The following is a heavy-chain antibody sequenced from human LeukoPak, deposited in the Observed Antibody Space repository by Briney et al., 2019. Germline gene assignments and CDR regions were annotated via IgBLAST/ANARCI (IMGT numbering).Heavy chain of an antibody. D-gene: IGHD6-13*01. CDR3: ASPGSSSWSYFDY. CDR1: GGSISSSSYY. V-gene: IGHV4-39*01. Sequence: SETLSLTCTVSGGSISSSSYYWGWIRQPPGKGLEWIGSIYYSGSTYYTPSLKSRVTISVDTSKNQFSLKLSSVTAADTAVYYCASPGSSSWSYFDYWGQGTLVTVSS. CDR2: IYYSGST. J-gene: IGHJ4*02.